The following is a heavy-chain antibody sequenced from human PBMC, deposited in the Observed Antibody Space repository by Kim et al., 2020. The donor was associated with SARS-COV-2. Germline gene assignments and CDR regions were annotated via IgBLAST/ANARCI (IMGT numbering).Heavy chain of an antibody. Sequence: SETLSLTCTVSGGSISSSSYYWGWIRQPPGKGLEWIGSIYYSGSTYYNPSLKSRVTISVDTSKNQFSLKLSSVTAADTAVYYCARDRPAPYDSSGYWSGYYFAYWGQRTLVTVSS. CDR2: IYYSGST. CDR3: ARDRPAPYDSSGYWSGYYFAY. CDR1: GGSISSSSYY. V-gene: IGHV4-39*07. J-gene: IGHJ4*02. D-gene: IGHD3-22*01.